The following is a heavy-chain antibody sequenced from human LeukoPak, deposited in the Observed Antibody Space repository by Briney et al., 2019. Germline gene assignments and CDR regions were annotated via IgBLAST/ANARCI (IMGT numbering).Heavy chain of an antibody. CDR2: IIPILGIA. CDR3: ARGVVVVVPAADNWFAR. Sequence: GASVKVSCKASGGTFSSYTISWVRQAPGQGLEWMGGIIPILGIANYAQKCQGRVTITADKSTSTAYMELSSLRSEDTAVYSCARGVVVVVPAADNWFARWGQGTLVTVSS. V-gene: IGHV1-69*10. CDR1: GGTFSSYT. D-gene: IGHD2-2*01. J-gene: IGHJ5*02.